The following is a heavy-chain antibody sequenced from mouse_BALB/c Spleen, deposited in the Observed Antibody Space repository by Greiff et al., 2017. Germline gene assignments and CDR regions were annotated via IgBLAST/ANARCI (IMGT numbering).Heavy chain of an antibody. V-gene: IGHV1S137*01. Sequence: QVQLKQSGAELVRPGVSVKISCKGSGYTFTDYAMHWVKQSHAKSLEWIGVISTYYGDASYNQKFKGKATMTVDKSSSTAYMELARLTSEDSAIYYCARGDGFADWGQGTLVTVSA. CDR1: GYTFTDYA. D-gene: IGHD2-13*01. J-gene: IGHJ3*01. CDR2: ISTYYGDA. CDR3: ARGDGFAD.